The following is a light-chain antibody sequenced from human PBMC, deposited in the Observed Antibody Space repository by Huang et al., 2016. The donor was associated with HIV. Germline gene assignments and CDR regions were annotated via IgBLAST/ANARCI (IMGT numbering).Light chain of an antibody. CDR2: DAS. CDR1: QGISNT. J-gene: IGKJ4*01. V-gene: IGKV1D-13*01. Sequence: QLTQSPSSLSASVGDRVTITCRASQGISNTLAWYQQKPGKAPKLRIYDASSLQTGAPSRCSGSGSGTDFTLTISSLQPEDCATYYCQQFNHYPLTFGGGTKVEIE. CDR3: QQFNHYPLT.